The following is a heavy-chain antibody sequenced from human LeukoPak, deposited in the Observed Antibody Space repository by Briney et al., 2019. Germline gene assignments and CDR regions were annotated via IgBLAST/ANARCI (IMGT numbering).Heavy chain of an antibody. Sequence: PGGSLRLSCAASGFTFSDYYMSWIRQAPGKGLEWVSYISSSSSYTNYADSVKGRFTISRDNAKNPLYLQMNSLRAEDTAVYYCARHMRGYSYGYYYYGMDVWGQGTTVTVSS. CDR1: GFTFSDYY. V-gene: IGHV3-11*03. CDR2: ISSSSSYT. J-gene: IGHJ6*02. D-gene: IGHD5-18*01. CDR3: ARHMRGYSYGYYYYGMDV.